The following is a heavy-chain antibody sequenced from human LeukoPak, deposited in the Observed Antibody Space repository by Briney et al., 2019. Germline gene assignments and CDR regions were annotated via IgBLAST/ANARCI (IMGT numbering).Heavy chain of an antibody. V-gene: IGHV4-59*08. CDR1: GGSFSGYY. D-gene: IGHD6-19*01. CDR3: ARPEDSSGWYPFDY. Sequence: PSETLSLTCAVYGGSFSGYYWSWIRQPPGKGLEWIGYIYYSGSTNYNPSLKSRVTISVDTSKNQFSPKLSSVTAADTAVYYCARPEDSSGWYPFDYWGQGTLVTVSS. J-gene: IGHJ4*02. CDR2: IYYSGST.